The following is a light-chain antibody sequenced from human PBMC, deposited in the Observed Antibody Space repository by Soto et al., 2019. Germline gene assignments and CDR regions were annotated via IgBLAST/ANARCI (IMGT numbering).Light chain of an antibody. V-gene: IGKV1-17*01. CDR2: LAS. CDR1: QHITND. J-gene: IGKJ2*01. Sequence: DIQMTPSPSSLSASVGDTVTITCRASQHITNDCAWYQQKAGRAPKCLILLASRLQTGVPSRFSGSGSGTEFTRTISSLQPEDFATYYCLHHNGYPPVFGQGTKVEIK. CDR3: LHHNGYPPV.